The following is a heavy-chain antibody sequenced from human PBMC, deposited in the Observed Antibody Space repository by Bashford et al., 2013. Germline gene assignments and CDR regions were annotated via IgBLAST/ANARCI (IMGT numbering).Heavy chain of an antibody. V-gene: IGHV3-23*01. J-gene: IGHJ4*02. CDR2: ISGSGADT. Sequence: VRQAPGKGLEWVSAISGSGADTYYADSVKGRFTISRDNSKNILYLQMNSLRAEDTALYYCAKDSGFGYNYFDYWGQGTLVTVSS. D-gene: IGHD5-12*01. CDR3: AKDSGFGYNYFDY.